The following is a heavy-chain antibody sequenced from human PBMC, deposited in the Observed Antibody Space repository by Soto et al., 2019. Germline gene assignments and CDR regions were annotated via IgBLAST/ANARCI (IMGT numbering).Heavy chain of an antibody. J-gene: IGHJ4*02. Sequence: QVQLQESGPGLVKPSQTLSLTCTVSGGSISSGGYYWSWIRQHPGKGLEWIGYIYYSGSTYYNPALTSRVTISVDKSKNQFSLKLSSVTAADTAVYYCARESIAAAGTFDYWGQGTLVTVSS. CDR2: IYYSGST. CDR1: GGSISSGGYY. V-gene: IGHV4-31*03. D-gene: IGHD6-13*01. CDR3: ARESIAAAGTFDY.